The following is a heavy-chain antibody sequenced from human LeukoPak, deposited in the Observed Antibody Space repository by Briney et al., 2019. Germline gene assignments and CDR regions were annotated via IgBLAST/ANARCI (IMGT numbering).Heavy chain of an antibody. J-gene: IGHJ6*03. CDR1: GFTFSSYG. CDR3: AKDAVWGSYRYLYYYMDV. V-gene: IGHV3-30*02. D-gene: IGHD3-16*02. Sequence: PGGSLRLSCAASGFTFSSYGMHWVRQAPGKGLEWVAFIRYDGSNKYYVDSVKGRFTISRDNSKNTLYLQMNSLRAEDTAVYYCAKDAVWGSYRYLYYYMDVWGKGTTVTISS. CDR2: IRYDGSNK.